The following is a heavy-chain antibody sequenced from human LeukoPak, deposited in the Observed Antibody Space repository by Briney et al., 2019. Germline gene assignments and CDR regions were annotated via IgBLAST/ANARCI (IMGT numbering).Heavy chain of an antibody. D-gene: IGHD5-18*01. Sequence: PGGSLRLSCTVSGFTVSSNSWSWVRQPPGKGLEWLGSIYSSGSTYYNPSLKSRVTVSFDTSKNQFSLSLTSVTAADTAVYYCTKRRGYSFGFDYYYMDVWGKGTTVTISS. J-gene: IGHJ6*03. CDR3: TKRRGYSFGFDYYYMDV. CDR1: GFTVSSNS. V-gene: IGHV4-39*01. CDR2: IYSSGST.